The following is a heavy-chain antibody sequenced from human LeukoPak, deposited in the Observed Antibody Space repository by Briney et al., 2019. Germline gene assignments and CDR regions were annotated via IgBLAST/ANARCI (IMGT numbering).Heavy chain of an antibody. V-gene: IGHV4-34*01. Sequence: SETLSLTCAVYGGSFSGYYWSWIRQPPGKGLEWIGEINHSGSTNYNPSLKSRVTISVDTSKNQFSLKLSSVTAADTAVYYCARAGCSSTSCYLYFDCWGQGTLVTVSS. CDR3: ARAGCSSTSCYLYFDC. CDR2: INHSGST. D-gene: IGHD2-2*01. CDR1: GGSFSGYY. J-gene: IGHJ4*02.